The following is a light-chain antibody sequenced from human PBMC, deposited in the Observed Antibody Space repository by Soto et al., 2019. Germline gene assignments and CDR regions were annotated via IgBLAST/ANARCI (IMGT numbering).Light chain of an antibody. CDR3: QQTNPFPPLT. Sequence: DIQMTQSPSSVAASVGDRVTITCRASQGISTWLAWYQQQPGKAPKLLISSSSSLQSGVPSRFSGGGSGTHFTLIISSLQPEDSATYYCQQTNPFPPLTFGGGTKVEIK. J-gene: IGKJ4*01. CDR1: QGISTW. CDR2: SSS. V-gene: IGKV1-12*01.